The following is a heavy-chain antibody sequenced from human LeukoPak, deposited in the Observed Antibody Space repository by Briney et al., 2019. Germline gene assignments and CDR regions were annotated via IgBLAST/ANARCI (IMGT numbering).Heavy chain of an antibody. J-gene: IGHJ4*02. CDR3: ARMIRGYRFDY. Sequence: GGSLRLSCAASGFTFSSYSMNWVRQAPGKGLEWVSYISSSSSTIYYADSVKGRFTISRDNAKNSLYLQMNSLRAEDTAVYYCARMIRGYRFDYWGQGTLVTVSS. V-gene: IGHV3-48*01. CDR1: GFTFSSYS. D-gene: IGHD5-18*01. CDR2: ISSSSSTI.